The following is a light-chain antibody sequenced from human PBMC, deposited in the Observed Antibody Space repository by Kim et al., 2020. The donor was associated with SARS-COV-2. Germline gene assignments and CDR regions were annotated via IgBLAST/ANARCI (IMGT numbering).Light chain of an antibody. V-gene: IGLV3-21*04. CDR1: NIGSKS. CDR2: YDS. Sequence: APGKTARINCGGNNIGSKSVHWYQQKPGQAPVLVIYYDSDRPSGIPERFSGSNSGNMATLTISRVEAGDEADYYCQVWDSSSDHRVFGGGTKLTVL. CDR3: QVWDSSSDHRV. J-gene: IGLJ3*02.